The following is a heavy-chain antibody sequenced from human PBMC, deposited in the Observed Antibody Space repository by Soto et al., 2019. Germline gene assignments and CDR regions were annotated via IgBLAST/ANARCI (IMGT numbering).Heavy chain of an antibody. CDR2: IYAGGDS. J-gene: IGHJ6*02. D-gene: IGHD3-22*01. CDR3: AKVEQYYDSSGYYYSSSYGMDV. Sequence: GGSLRLCCAVSGFIVSDNYVTWVRPPPGKGLEWVSVIYAGGDSFYADSVKGRFTISRDNSKNTLYLQMNSLRAEDTAVYYCAKVEQYYDSSGYYYSSSYGMDVWGQGTKVTVSS. V-gene: IGHV3-66*02. CDR1: GFIVSDNY.